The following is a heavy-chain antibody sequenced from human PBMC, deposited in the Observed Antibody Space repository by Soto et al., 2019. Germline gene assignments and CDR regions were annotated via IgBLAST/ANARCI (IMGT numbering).Heavy chain of an antibody. J-gene: IGHJ4*02. CDR1: GGTFSSYA. Sequence: SVKVSCKASGGTFSSYAISWVRQAPGQGLEWMGGITPIFGTADYAQKFQGRVTITADESTSTAYMELSSLRSEDTAVYYCASMLDHYYFDYWGQGTLVTVSS. V-gene: IGHV1-69*13. D-gene: IGHD1-1*01. CDR3: ASMLDHYYFDY. CDR2: ITPIFGTA.